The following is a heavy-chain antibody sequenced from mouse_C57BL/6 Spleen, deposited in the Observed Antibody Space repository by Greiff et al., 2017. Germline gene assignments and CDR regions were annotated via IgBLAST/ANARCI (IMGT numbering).Heavy chain of an antibody. CDR3: ERDYNGSGDGFAY. CDR1: GYTFTDYY. V-gene: IGHV1-76*01. CDR2: IYPGSGNT. Sequence: VQLQQSGAELVRPGASVKLSCKASGYTFTDYYINWVKQRPGQGLEWIARIYPGSGNTYYNEKFKGKATLTAEKSASTAYMQIRSLTSEDSAVYVCERDYNGSGDGFAYWGQGTLVTVSA. D-gene: IGHD1-1*01. J-gene: IGHJ3*01.